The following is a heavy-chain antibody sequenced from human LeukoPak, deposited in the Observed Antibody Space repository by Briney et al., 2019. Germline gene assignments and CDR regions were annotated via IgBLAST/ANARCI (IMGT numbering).Heavy chain of an antibody. CDR3: ARVVLGGKGENHVDY. CDR1: GYTFISYG. CDR2: ISAYNGNT. V-gene: IGHV1-18*04. Sequence: ASVKVSCKASGYTFISYGISWVRQAPGQGLEWMGWISAYNGNTNYAQKLQGRVTMTTDTSMSTAYMELRSLRSDDAAVYYCARVVLGGKGENHVDYWGQGTLVTASS. J-gene: IGHJ4*02. D-gene: IGHD3-16*01.